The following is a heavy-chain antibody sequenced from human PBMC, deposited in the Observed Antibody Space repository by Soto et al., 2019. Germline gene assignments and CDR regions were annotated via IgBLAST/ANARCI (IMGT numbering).Heavy chain of an antibody. CDR2: ISYDGSNK. D-gene: IGHD2-2*02. CDR3: ARESPIVVVPAAIRNNWFDP. V-gene: IGHV3-30-3*01. CDR1: GFTFSSYA. J-gene: IGHJ5*02. Sequence: GGSLRLSCAASGFTFSSYAMHWVRQAPGKGLEWVAVISYDGSNKYYADSVKGRFTISRDNSRNTLYLQMNSLRAEDTAVYYCARESPIVVVPAAIRNNWFDPWCQGTLVTVSA.